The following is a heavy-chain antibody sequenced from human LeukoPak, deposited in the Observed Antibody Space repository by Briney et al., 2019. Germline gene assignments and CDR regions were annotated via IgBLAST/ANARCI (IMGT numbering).Heavy chain of an antibody. CDR3: ASPCSGGNCYGWFDP. Sequence: ASVKVSCKASGYTFTAYNMHWVRQAPGQGFEWMGWINLNSGVTNYAQKFQGRVTMTRDTSITTAYMELSSLRYDDTAVYYCASPCSGGNCYGWFDPWGQGTLVTVSS. CDR1: GYTFTAYN. D-gene: IGHD2-15*01. J-gene: IGHJ5*02. V-gene: IGHV1-2*02. CDR2: INLNSGVT.